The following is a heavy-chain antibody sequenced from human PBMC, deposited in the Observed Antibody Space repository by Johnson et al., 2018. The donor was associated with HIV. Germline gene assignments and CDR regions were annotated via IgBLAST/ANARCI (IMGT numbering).Heavy chain of an antibody. CDR3: AREIVWATTHDAFDI. CDR1: GFTFSDYY. Sequence: QVQLVESGGGLVKPGGSLRLSCAASGFTFSDYYMSWIRQAPGKGLEWISYISSNGSTIYYADSVKGRFSISRDNAKNSLYLQMNSLRAEDTAVYYCAREIVWATTHDAFDIWGQGTMVTVSS. CDR2: ISSNGSTI. V-gene: IGHV3-11*04. J-gene: IGHJ3*02. D-gene: IGHD1-14*01.